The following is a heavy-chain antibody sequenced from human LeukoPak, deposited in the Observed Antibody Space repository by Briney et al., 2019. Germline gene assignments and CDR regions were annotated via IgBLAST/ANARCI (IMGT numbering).Heavy chain of an antibody. J-gene: IGHJ6*02. Sequence: SETLSLTCAVYGGSFSGYYWSWIRQPPGKGLEWIGEINHSGSTNYNPSLKSRVTISVDTSKNQFSLKLSSVTAADTAVYYCARLRGTHYYYYGMDVWGQGTTVTVSS. CDR1: GGSFSGYY. D-gene: IGHD3-16*01. CDR2: INHSGST. V-gene: IGHV4-34*01. CDR3: ARLRGTHYYYYGMDV.